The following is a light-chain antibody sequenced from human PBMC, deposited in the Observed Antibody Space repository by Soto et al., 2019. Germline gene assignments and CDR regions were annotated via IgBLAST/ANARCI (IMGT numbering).Light chain of an antibody. J-gene: IGKJ1*01. Sequence: EIVLTQSPATLSFSPGDRATLSVRASQSVRSNLAWYQQKPGQARRLLIYDAYTRATGIPARFSGSGSGTDFTLTITSLEPEDFAVYYCQQRSNWPPTFGQGTKG. CDR1: QSVRSN. V-gene: IGKV3-11*01. CDR2: DAY. CDR3: QQRSNWPPT.